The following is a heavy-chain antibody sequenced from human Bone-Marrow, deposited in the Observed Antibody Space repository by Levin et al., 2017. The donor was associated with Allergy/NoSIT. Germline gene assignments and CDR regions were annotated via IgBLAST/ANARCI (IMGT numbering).Heavy chain of an antibody. D-gene: IGHD3-16*02. J-gene: IGHJ4*02. V-gene: IGHV3-23*01. Sequence: GESLKISCAASGFTFSSYAMSWVRQAAGKGLEWVSAISGSGGSTYYADSVKGRFTISRDNSKNTLYLQMNSLRAEDTAVYYCAKDRRPEIFSLRLGELSFDYWGQGTLVTVSS. CDR1: GFTFSSYA. CDR2: ISGSGGST. CDR3: AKDRRPEIFSLRLGELSFDY.